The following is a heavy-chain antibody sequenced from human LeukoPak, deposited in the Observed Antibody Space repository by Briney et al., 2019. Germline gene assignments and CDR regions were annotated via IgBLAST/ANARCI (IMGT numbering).Heavy chain of an antibody. Sequence: PSETLSLTCTVSGGSISSGGYYWSWIRQPPGKGLEWIGSIYHSGSTYYNPSLKSRVTISVDTSKNQFSLKLSSVTATDTAVYYCARDDTDILTGYYSSDYWGQGTLVTVSS. V-gene: IGHV4-39*07. CDR1: GGSISSGGYY. J-gene: IGHJ4*02. CDR2: IYHSGST. CDR3: ARDDTDILTGYYSSDY. D-gene: IGHD3-9*01.